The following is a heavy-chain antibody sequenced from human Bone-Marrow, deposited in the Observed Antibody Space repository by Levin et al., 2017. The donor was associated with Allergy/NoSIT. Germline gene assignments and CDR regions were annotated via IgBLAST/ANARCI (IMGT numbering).Heavy chain of an antibody. CDR3: ARQDYYDFNGSAFSTTHPFDD. J-gene: IGHJ4*02. V-gene: IGHV5-51*01. CDR1: GYTFTNYW. Sequence: RGESLKISCQVSGYTFTNYWIGWVRQVPRKGLEWMGIMYPGDSDTRYSPSFQGHVIMTADKSINTAYLQWSSLKASDTAIYYCARQDYYDFNGSAFSTTHPFDDWGQGTLVTVSS. D-gene: IGHD3/OR15-3a*01. CDR2: MYPGDSDT.